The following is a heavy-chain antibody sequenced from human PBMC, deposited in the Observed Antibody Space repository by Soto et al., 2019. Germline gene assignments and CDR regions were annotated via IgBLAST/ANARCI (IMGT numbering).Heavy chain of an antibody. CDR3: ARFYYDGSRYHSALDH. CDR1: GGSLITYY. J-gene: IGHJ4*02. CDR2: IFYSGGT. D-gene: IGHD3-22*01. V-gene: IGHV4-59*01. Sequence: QVQLQESGPGLVRPSETLSLTCTVSGGSLITYYWSWIRQPPGKGLEWIGYIFYSGGTNYNPSLNSRVTISADTSKYQFSLKLSSVTAADTAVYYCARFYYDGSRYHSALDHWGQGILVTVSS.